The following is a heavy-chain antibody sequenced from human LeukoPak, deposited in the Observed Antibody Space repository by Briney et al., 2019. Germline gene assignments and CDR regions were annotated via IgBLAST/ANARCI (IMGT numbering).Heavy chain of an antibody. CDR1: GETFNDQY. CDR2: IRHGGST. Sequence: SETLSLTCAVFGETFNDQYWSWIRQPPGKALEWIGEIRHGGSTNYHPSFKSRLTTSVDTSRNQFSLHLRSVTAADTAVYYCGRGEVRGVIDHWGQGTPVTVSS. J-gene: IGHJ4*02. V-gene: IGHV4-34*01. D-gene: IGHD3-10*01. CDR3: GRGEVRGVIDH.